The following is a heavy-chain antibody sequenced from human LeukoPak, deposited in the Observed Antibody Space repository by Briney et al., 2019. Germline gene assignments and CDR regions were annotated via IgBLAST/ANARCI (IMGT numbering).Heavy chain of an antibody. D-gene: IGHD6-13*01. CDR2: IYYSGST. CDR1: GGSISSGDYY. J-gene: IGHJ5*02. V-gene: IGHV4-30-4*01. Sequence: PSETLSLTCTVSGGSISSGDYYWSWIRQPPGKGLEWIGYIYYSGSTYYNPSLKSRVTIPVDTSKNQFSLKLSSVTAADTAVYYCARDGAAATGWFDPWGQGTLVTVSS. CDR3: ARDGAAATGWFDP.